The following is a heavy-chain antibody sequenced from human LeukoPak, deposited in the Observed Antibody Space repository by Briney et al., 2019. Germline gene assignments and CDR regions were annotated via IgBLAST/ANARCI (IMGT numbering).Heavy chain of an antibody. CDR1: GGSIRDFY. D-gene: IGHD6-19*01. V-gene: IGHV4-59*01. CDR3: ARLGDEIAVSGLKYYHYSHTDV. J-gene: IGHJ6*03. Sequence: SETLSLTCSVSGGSIRDFYWTWIRQPPGKGLEWIGYIYYTGTTNYSPFLRGRVIMSVDTSRSQFSLNLTSVTPADTAVYFCARLGDEIAVSGLKYYHYSHTDVWGSGTTVAVSS. CDR2: IYYTGTT.